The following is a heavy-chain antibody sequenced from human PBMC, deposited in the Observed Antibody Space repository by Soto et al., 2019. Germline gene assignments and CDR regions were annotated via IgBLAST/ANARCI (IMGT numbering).Heavy chain of an antibody. CDR3: ARGGTPVDG. CDR1: GYTFTNFG. J-gene: IGHJ4*02. Sequence: QVHLVQSGAEVKKPGASVKVSCTASGYTFTNFGISWVRQAPGQGLEWMGGISAYNGNTNYAKKFQGRVTMTTDTATSTAHMELRSLRSDDTAVYSCARGGTPVDGWGQGTLVTVSS. CDR2: ISAYNGNT. V-gene: IGHV1-18*01. D-gene: IGHD3-16*01.